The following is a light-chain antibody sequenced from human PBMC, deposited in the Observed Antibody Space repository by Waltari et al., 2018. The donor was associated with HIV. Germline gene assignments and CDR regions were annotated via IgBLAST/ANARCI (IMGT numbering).Light chain of an antibody. J-gene: IGLJ3*02. CDR2: EVT. Sequence: QSALTPPPSVSGSPGQSVTISCTGTSSDVGSYNRVSWYQQPPGTAPKLMIYEVTNRPSGVPERFSGSKSGNTASLTISGLQAEDEAHYYCSSYSSSSTWVFGGGTKLTVL. V-gene: IGLV2-18*02. CDR1: SSDVGSYNR. CDR3: SSYSSSSTWV.